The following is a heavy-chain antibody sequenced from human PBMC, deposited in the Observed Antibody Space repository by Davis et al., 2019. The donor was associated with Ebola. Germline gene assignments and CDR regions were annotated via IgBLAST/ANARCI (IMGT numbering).Heavy chain of an antibody. D-gene: IGHD1-1*01. CDR2: ISYDGSNK. CDR3: AREKNWNPAYYYYGMDV. J-gene: IGHJ6*02. V-gene: IGHV3-30*03. CDR1: GFTFSSYG. Sequence: GGSLRLSCAASGFTFSSYGMHWVRQAPGKGLEWVAVISYDGSNKYYADSVKGRFTISRDNSKNTLYLQMNSLRSEDTAVYYCAREKNWNPAYYYYGMDVWGQGTTVTVSS.